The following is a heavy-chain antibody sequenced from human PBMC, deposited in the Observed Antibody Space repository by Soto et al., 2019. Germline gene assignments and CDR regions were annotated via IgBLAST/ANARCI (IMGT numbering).Heavy chain of an antibody. Sequence: QVQLVQSGAEVKRPGSSVKVSCKASGGTFSTYAINWVRQAPGQGLEWMGGLIPIFGTANYAQKFQGRVSITADESTSTAYMELSSPRSEDTAVYYCATKGPGDGATGLGWFDPWGQGTLVTVSS. D-gene: IGHD4-17*01. CDR3: ATKGPGDGATGLGWFDP. CDR2: LIPIFGTA. J-gene: IGHJ5*02. CDR1: GGTFSTYA. V-gene: IGHV1-69*01.